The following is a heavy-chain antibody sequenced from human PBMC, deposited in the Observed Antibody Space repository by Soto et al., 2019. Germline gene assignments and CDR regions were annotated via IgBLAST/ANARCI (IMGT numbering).Heavy chain of an antibody. Sequence: PGGSLRLSCAASGFSFETAWMSWVRQAPGKGLEWVGQIKSKAAGETTDYGAPVKGRFSISRDDSQSTLFLQLNSLNTDDTAVYYCTSHHMGEVVQVPHWGQGTLVTVSS. J-gene: IGHJ4*02. CDR2: IKSKAAGETT. CDR1: GFSFETAW. D-gene: IGHD2-2*01. V-gene: IGHV3-15*07. CDR3: TSHHMGEVVQVPH.